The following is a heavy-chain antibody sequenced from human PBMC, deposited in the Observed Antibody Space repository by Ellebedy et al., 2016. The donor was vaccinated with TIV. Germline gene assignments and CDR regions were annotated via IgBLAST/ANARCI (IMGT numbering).Heavy chain of an antibody. CDR2: ISAYTGDT. J-gene: IGHJ4*02. CDR1: GYTFNTYG. V-gene: IGHV1-18*01. CDR3: VRDMVQGMVAKYLWFDY. Sequence: ASVKVSCKASGYTFNTYGISWVRQAPGQGLQWMGWISAYTGDTDYAQTFQGRVTMTTDTSTSTAYMELRSLRSDDTAVYYCVRDMVQGMVAKYLWFDYWGQGTQVTVSS. D-gene: IGHD3-10*01.